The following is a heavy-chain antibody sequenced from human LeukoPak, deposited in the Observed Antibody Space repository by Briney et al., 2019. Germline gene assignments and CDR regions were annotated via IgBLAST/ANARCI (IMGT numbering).Heavy chain of an antibody. V-gene: IGHV3-30*04. CDR1: GFTFKSYT. CDR3: ARGGAVIIDPSLGWFDP. Sequence: GGSLRLSCTASGFTFKSYTIHWVRHAPGKGLEWVALISHDGSDKYKADSVKGRFTISRDNSKNTVYLQMNSLRVEDTAVYYCARGGAVIIDPSLGWFDPWGQGTLVTVSS. CDR2: ISHDGSDK. D-gene: IGHD3-22*01. J-gene: IGHJ5*02.